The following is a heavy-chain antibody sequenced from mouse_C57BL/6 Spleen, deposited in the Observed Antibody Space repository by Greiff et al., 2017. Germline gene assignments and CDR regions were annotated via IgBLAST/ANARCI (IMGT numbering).Heavy chain of an antibody. CDR1: GYAFSSYW. V-gene: IGHV1-80*01. CDR3: AREGIYSNYGAY. D-gene: IGHD2-5*01. CDR2: IYPGDGDT. J-gene: IGHJ3*01. Sequence: QVQLKQSGAELVKPGASVKISCKASGYAFSSYWMNWVKQRPGKGLEWIGQIYPGDGDTNYNGKFKGKATLTADKSSSTAYMQLSSLTSEDSAVYFGAREGIYSNYGAYWGQGTLVTVSA.